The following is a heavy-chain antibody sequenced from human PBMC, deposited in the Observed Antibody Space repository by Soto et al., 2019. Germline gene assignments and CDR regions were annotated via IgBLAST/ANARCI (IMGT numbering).Heavy chain of an antibody. CDR3: TRVTRLRTVPVYFDY. CDR2: IRSKAYGGTT. Sequence: PGGSLRLSCTASGFTFGDYAMSWFRQAPGKGLEWVGFIRSKAYGGTTEYAASVKGRFTISRDDSKSIAYLQMNSLKTEDTAVYYCTRVTRLRTVPVYFDYWGQGTLVTVSS. CDR1: GFTFGDYA. D-gene: IGHD2-2*01. V-gene: IGHV3-49*03. J-gene: IGHJ4*02.